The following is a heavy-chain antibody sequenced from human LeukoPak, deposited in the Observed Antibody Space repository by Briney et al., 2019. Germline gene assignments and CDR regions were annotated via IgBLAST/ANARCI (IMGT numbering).Heavy chain of an antibody. CDR1: GYTFTSYD. J-gene: IGHJ4*02. V-gene: IGHV1-8*01. Sequence: GASVKVSCKASGYTFTSYDINWVRQATGQGLEWMGWMNPNSGNTGYAQKFQGRVTMTRNTSISTAYMELSSLRSGDTAVYYCATTRARTRRNYDILTGSVDYWGQGTLVTVSS. D-gene: IGHD3-9*01. CDR3: ATTRARTRRNYDILTGSVDY. CDR2: MNPNSGNT.